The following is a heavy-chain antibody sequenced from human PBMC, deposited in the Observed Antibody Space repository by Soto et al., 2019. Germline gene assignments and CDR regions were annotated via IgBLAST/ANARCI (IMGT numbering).Heavy chain of an antibody. J-gene: IGHJ4*02. D-gene: IGHD3-16*01. CDR2: IIPILGIA. CDR1: GGTFSSYT. CDR3: ARDEGEGPPFGH. Sequence: QVQLVQSGAEVKKPGSSVKVSCKASGGTFSSYTISWVRQAPGQGLEWMGRIIPILGIANYAQKFQGRVTITADKSTSTAYMELSSLRSEDTAVYYCARDEGEGPPFGHWGQGTLVTVSS. V-gene: IGHV1-69*08.